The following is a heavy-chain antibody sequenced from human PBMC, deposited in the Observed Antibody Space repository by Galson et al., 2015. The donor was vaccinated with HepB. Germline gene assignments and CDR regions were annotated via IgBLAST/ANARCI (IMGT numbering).Heavy chain of an antibody. D-gene: IGHD6-6*01. Sequence: QSGAEVKKPGESLRISCKGSGFRLISYWITWVRQMPGKGLEWMGTIDPSDSYTNYSPSFQGHLTISADKSITTAYLQWSSLRASDTAIYYCASSSSVLGAAFDICGQGTVVTVSS. J-gene: IGHJ3*02. V-gene: IGHV5-10-1*01. CDR3: ASSSSVLGAAFDI. CDR1: GFRLISYW. CDR2: IDPSDSYT.